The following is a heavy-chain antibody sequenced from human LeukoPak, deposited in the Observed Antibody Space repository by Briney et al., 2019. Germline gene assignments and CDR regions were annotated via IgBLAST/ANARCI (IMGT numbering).Heavy chain of an antibody. CDR2: IGGSDGNT. Sequence: GGSLRLSCAASGFTFGSYAMSWVRQAPENGLEWVSAIGGSDGNTYYADSVKGRFTISRDNSKNTLYLQMNSLRAEDTAFYYCAKEAHYPRMDTYFITLDSWGQGTLVTVSS. V-gene: IGHV3-23*01. J-gene: IGHJ4*02. CDR3: AKEAHYPRMDTYFITLDS. CDR1: GFTFGSYA. D-gene: IGHD5-18*01.